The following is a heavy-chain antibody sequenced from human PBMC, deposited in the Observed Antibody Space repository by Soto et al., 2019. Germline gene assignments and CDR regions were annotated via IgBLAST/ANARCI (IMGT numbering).Heavy chain of an antibody. CDR2: INPNSGGT. J-gene: IGHJ6*02. V-gene: IGHV1-2*04. Sequence: GASVKVSCKSAGDTFTGYYMHWVRQALGQGLEWMGWINPNSGGTNYAQKFQGWVTMTRDTSISTAYMELSRLRSDDTAVYYCARGFIISCWAVNYYYGMDVRGQGTTVTVSS. CDR1: GDTFTGYY. CDR3: ARGFIISCWAVNYYYGMDV. D-gene: IGHD3-10*01.